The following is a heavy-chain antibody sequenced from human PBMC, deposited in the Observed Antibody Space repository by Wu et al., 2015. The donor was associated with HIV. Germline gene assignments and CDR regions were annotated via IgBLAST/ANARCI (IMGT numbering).Heavy chain of an antibody. CDR3: AREMSSSITRFDP. J-gene: IGHJ5*02. CDR1: GYTFTSYY. CDR2: INPNSGGT. D-gene: IGHD6-6*01. Sequence: QVQLVQSGAEVKKPGASVKVSCKASGYTFTSYYMHWVRQAPGQGLEWMGWINPNSGGTNYAQKFQGRVTMTRDTSISTAYMELSRLRSDDTAVYYCAREMSSSITRFDPSGRGNPRSPSPQ. V-gene: IGHV1-2*02.